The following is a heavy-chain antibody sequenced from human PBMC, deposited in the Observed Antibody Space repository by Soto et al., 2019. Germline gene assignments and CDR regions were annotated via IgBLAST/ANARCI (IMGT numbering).Heavy chain of an antibody. Sequence: GGSLRLSCAASGFTFSSYAMSWVRQAPGKGLEWVSAISGSGGSTYYADSVKGRFTISRDNSKNTLYLQMNSLRAEDTAVYYCAKYLGYCSSTSCYGLGGWFDPWGQGTLVTVSS. CDR2: ISGSGGST. CDR3: AKYLGYCSSTSCYGLGGWFDP. CDR1: GFTFSSYA. D-gene: IGHD2-2*01. V-gene: IGHV3-23*01. J-gene: IGHJ5*02.